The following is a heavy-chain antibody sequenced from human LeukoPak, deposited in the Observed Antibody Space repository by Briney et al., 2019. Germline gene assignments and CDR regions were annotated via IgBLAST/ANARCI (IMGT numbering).Heavy chain of an antibody. CDR1: GFTFSSYW. J-gene: IGHJ6*02. CDR3: ARKVTTVVTPDYYYYYGMDV. D-gene: IGHD4-23*01. V-gene: IGHV3-7*04. Sequence: GGSLRLSCAASGFTFSSYWMSWVRQAPGKGLEWVANIKHDGSEKYYVDSVKGRFTTSRDNAENSLYLQMNSLRAEDTAVYYCARKVTTVVTPDYYYYYGMDVWGQGTTVTVSS. CDR2: IKHDGSEK.